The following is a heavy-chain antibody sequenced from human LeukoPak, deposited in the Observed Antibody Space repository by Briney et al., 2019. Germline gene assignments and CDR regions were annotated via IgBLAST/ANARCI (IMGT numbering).Heavy chain of an antibody. CDR1: GCTFSSYA. CDR3: ARAFGTRDGYNWGQGDY. Sequence: SVKVSCKASGCTFSSYAISWVRQAPGQGFEWMGGIIPISGTSNYAQKFQGRVTMTADESTSTAYMELSSLRSEDTAVYYCARAFGTRDGYNWGQGDYWCQGTLVTVSS. CDR2: IIPISGTS. D-gene: IGHD5-24*01. J-gene: IGHJ4*02. V-gene: IGHV1-69*01.